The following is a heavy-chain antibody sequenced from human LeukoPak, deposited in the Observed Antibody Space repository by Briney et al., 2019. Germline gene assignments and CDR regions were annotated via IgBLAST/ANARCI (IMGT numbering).Heavy chain of an antibody. CDR2: INPNSGNT. D-gene: IGHD2-2*02. CDR3: ARGSFRGYCSSTTCYTVNY. V-gene: IGHV1-8*01. CDR1: GYTFTSYD. J-gene: IGHJ4*02. Sequence: GASVKVSCKASGYTFTSYDINWVRQATGQGLEWMGWINPNSGNTGYAQKFQGRVTMTSNTSITTAYMELSTLRSEDTAVYYCARGSFRGYCSSTTCYTVNYWGQGTLVTVSS.